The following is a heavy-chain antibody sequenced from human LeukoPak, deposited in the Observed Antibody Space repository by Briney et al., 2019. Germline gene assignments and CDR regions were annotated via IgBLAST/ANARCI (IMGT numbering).Heavy chain of an antibody. CDR1: GFTFSSYS. Sequence: PGGSLRLSCAASGFTFSSYSMNWVRQAPGKGLEWVSYISSSIITIYYADSVKGRFTISRDNAKNSLYLQMNSLRAEDTAVYYCASGVEVAKRDHAFDIWGQGTMVTVSS. CDR2: ISSSIITI. CDR3: ASGVEVAKRDHAFDI. V-gene: IGHV3-48*01. D-gene: IGHD3-3*01. J-gene: IGHJ3*02.